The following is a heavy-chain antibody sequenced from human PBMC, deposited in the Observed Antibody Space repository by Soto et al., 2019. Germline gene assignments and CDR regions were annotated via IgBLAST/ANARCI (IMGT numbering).Heavy chain of an antibody. J-gene: IGHJ4*02. CDR1: GFTFSSYW. Sequence: PGGSLRLSCAASGFTFSSYWMSWVRQAPGKGLEWVANIKQDGSEKYYVDSVKGRFTISRDNAKNSLYLQMNSLRAEDTAVYYCARGTREKVATSPFDYWGQGTRVTVSS. D-gene: IGHD5-12*01. V-gene: IGHV3-7*01. CDR2: IKQDGSEK. CDR3: ARGTREKVATSPFDY.